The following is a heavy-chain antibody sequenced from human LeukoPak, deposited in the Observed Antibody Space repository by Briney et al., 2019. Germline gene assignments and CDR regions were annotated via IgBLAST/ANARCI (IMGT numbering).Heavy chain of an antibody. Sequence: ASVKVSCKATGYIFTSYYMHWVRQAPGQGLDWMAIINPSSGSTNYAQQFQGRVTMTRDTSTSTVHMELSSLRSDDTAVYYCARMGEQQSFDYWGQGTLVTVSS. J-gene: IGHJ4*02. CDR2: INPSSGST. D-gene: IGHD3-16*01. CDR1: GYIFTSYY. V-gene: IGHV1-46*01. CDR3: ARMGEQQSFDY.